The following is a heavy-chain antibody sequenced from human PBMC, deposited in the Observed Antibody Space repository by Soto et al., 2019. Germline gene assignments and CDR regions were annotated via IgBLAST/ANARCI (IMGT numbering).Heavy chain of an antibody. V-gene: IGHV3-7*05. D-gene: IGHD3-16*01. CDR3: TRDANYRDDSAYYDVFDI. J-gene: IGHJ3*02. CDR2: IRKDGSHE. CDR1: GFSFGSDW. Sequence: DVQLTESGGGLVQPGGSLRLSCGASGFSFGSDWMAWVRQAPGKGLEWVANIRKDGSHEHYADSVRGRFSVSRDNSKDTLYLKMKSLTLEDTAVYYCTRDANYRDDSAYYDVFDIWGKGTMVTVSS.